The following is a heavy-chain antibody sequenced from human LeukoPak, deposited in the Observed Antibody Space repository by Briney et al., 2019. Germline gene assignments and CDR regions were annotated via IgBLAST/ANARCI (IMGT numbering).Heavy chain of an antibody. Sequence: PSETLSLTCTVSGGSISSGGYYWSWIRQHPGKGLEWIGYIYYSGSTYYNPSLKSRVTKSVDTSKNQFSLKLSSVTAADTAVYYCATPDGDYHAFDIWGQGTMVTVSS. CDR1: GGSISSGGYY. CDR2: IYYSGST. V-gene: IGHV4-31*03. CDR3: ATPDGDYHAFDI. D-gene: IGHD4-17*01. J-gene: IGHJ3*02.